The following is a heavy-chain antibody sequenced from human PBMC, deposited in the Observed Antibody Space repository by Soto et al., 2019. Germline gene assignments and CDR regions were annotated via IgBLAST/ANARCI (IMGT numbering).Heavy chain of an antibody. D-gene: IGHD2-8*01. CDR1: GGSISSGGYY. CDR3: ARSKRYCTNGVCYNRYYYYYYMDV. Sequence: SETLSLTCTVSGGSISSGGYYWSWIRQHPGKGLEWIGYIYYSGSTYYNPSLKSRVTISVDTSKNQFSLKLSSVTAADTAVYYCARSKRYCTNGVCYNRYYYYYYMDVRGKGTTVTVSS. CDR2: IYYSGST. J-gene: IGHJ6*03. V-gene: IGHV4-31*03.